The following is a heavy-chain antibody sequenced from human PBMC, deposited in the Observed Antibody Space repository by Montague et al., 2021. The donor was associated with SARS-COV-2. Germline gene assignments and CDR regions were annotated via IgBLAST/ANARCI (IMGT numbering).Heavy chain of an antibody. J-gene: IGHJ4*02. CDR2: IWYDGSNK. CDR3: ARDRVRAAAGTRYYFVY. Sequence: SLRLSCAASGFTFSSYGMHWVRQAPGKGLEWVAVIWYDGSNKYYADSVKGRFTISRDNSKNTLYLQMNSLRAEDTAVYYCARDRVRAAAGTRYYFVYWGQGTLVTVSS. V-gene: IGHV3-33*01. D-gene: IGHD6-13*01. CDR1: GFTFSSYG.